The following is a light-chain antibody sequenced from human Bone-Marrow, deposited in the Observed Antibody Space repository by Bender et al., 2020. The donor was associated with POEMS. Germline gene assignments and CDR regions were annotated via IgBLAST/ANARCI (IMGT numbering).Light chain of an antibody. J-gene: IGLJ2*01. Sequence: LTQPRSVSGSPGQSVTISCTGDDLGDKYVAWYQQKPGQSPVLVIYQDTKRPSGIPERFSGSNSGNTATLTISGTQAMDEADYYCQAWDTYSVIFGGGTKLTVL. CDR2: QDT. CDR1: DLGDKY. V-gene: IGLV3-1*01. CDR3: QAWDTYSVI.